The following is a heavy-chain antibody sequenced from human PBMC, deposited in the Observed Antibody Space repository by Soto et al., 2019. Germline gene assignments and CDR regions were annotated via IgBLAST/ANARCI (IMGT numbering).Heavy chain of an antibody. Sequence: QLQLQESGPGLVKPSETLSLTCTVSGGSISSSSYYWGWIRQPPGKGLEWIGSIYYSGSTYYNPSLKSRVTISVDTSKNQFSLKLSSVTAADTAVYYCARHVGRLTIFGVGEPDYWGQGTLVTVSS. D-gene: IGHD3-3*01. CDR3: ARHVGRLTIFGVGEPDY. V-gene: IGHV4-39*01. CDR1: GGSISSSSYY. J-gene: IGHJ4*02. CDR2: IYYSGST.